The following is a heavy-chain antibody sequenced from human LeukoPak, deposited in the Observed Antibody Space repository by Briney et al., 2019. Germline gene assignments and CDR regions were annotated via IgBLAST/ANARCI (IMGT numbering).Heavy chain of an antibody. CDR3: ARGSNRARLAN. Sequence: SETLSLTCAVSGESFSGYYWNWIRQPPGNGQEWIGEINPSGGTNYSPSLKSRVTISVDTSTNQFSLKVTSVTAADTAVYYCARGSNRARLANWGRGTQVTVSS. D-gene: IGHD3-16*01. J-gene: IGHJ4*02. CDR2: INPSGGT. V-gene: IGHV4-34*01. CDR1: GESFSGYY.